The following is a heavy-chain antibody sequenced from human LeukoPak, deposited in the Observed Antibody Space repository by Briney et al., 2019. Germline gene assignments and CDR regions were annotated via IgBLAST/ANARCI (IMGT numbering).Heavy chain of an antibody. D-gene: IGHD4-23*01. CDR3: ARFMGNSGIDRSNFDY. CDR1: GFTFSSYS. Sequence: TGGSLRLSCAASGFTFSSYSMNWVRQAPGKGLEWVSYISSSSSTIYYADSVKGRFTISRDNSKNTLYLQMNSLRAEDTAVYYCARFMGNSGIDRSNFDYWGQGTLVTVSS. J-gene: IGHJ4*02. V-gene: IGHV3-48*01. CDR2: ISSSSSTI.